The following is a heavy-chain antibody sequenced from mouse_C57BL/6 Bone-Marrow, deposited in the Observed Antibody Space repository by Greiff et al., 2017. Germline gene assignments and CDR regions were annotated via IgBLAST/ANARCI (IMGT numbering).Heavy chain of an antibody. V-gene: IGHV1-59*01. Sequence: QVQLQQPGAELVRPGPSVKLSCKASGYTFTSYWMHWVKQRPGQGLEWIGVIDPSDSYTNYNQKFKGKATLTVDTSSSTAYMQLSRLTSEDSAVYYCAREGWLLPYWYFDVWGTGTTVTVSS. CDR3: AREGWLLPYWYFDV. CDR1: GYTFTSYW. J-gene: IGHJ1*03. D-gene: IGHD2-3*01. CDR2: IDPSDSYT.